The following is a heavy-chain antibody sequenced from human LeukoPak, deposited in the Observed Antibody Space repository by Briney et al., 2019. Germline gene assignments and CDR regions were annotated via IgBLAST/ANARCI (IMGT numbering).Heavy chain of an antibody. CDR1: GYTFTNYH. CDR3: TRAPPGMTMMTDY. D-gene: IGHD3-22*01. Sequence: ASVRVSCKASGYTFTNYHIAWVRQAPGQGLEWMGWVSTNDGNTVYAQRLQGRVTMTTDTSTSVAYMELRSLTSDDTAVYYCTRAPPGMTMMTDYWGQGTLVTVSS. J-gene: IGHJ4*02. CDR2: VSTNDGNT. V-gene: IGHV1-18*01.